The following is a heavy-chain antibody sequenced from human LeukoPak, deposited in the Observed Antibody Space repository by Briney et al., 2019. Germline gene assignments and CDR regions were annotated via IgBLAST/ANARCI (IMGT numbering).Heavy chain of an antibody. D-gene: IGHD3-10*01. CDR3: ARSTFTSLGAAFDG. CDR2: ISHSGNT. CDR1: GDSITNTNW. J-gene: IGHJ3*01. Sequence: SETLSLTCDVSGDSITNTNWWNWVRQSPGKGLKWIGEISHSGNTNYNPSLKSRVTISLDRSKKQFSLKLSSVTAADTAVYYCARSTFTSLGAAFDGWGQGTMVAVSS. V-gene: IGHV4-4*02.